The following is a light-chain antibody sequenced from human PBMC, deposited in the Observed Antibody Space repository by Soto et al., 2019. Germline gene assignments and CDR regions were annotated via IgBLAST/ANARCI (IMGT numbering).Light chain of an antibody. J-gene: IGLJ2*01. CDR1: TSNIGTNA. V-gene: IGLV1-44*01. Sequence: QSVLTQPPSASGTPGQRVTISCSGSTSNIGTNAVNWYQQLPGTAPKLLIYGNNQRPSGVPDRFSGSKSGTSASRAISGLQSVDEADYYCATWDDSLNGHVIFGGGTKLTVL. CDR2: GNN. CDR3: ATWDDSLNGHVI.